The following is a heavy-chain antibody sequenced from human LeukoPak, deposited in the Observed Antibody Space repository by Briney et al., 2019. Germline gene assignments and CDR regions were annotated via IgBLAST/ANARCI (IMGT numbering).Heavy chain of an antibody. Sequence: GGSLRLSCAASGFTFSRNAMNWVRRAPGKGLEWVSFISSSSNYMSYADSVKGRFTISRDNAKNSLYLQMNSLGAEDTAVYYCARPLDSSNNYFDYWGQGTLVTVSA. CDR1: GFTFSRNA. CDR2: ISSSSNYM. J-gene: IGHJ4*02. V-gene: IGHV3-21*01. CDR3: ARPLDSSNNYFDY. D-gene: IGHD6-13*01.